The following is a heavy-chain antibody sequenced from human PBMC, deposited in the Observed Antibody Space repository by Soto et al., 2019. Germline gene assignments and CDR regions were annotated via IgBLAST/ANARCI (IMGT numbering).Heavy chain of an antibody. D-gene: IGHD5-12*01. Sequence: PSETLSVTCTVSGGSISSTPSYWAWIRQPPGKGLERIGHIFYSGRTTYSPSLRSRVSISADTSKNQFSLKLSSMTAADAAVYFFVAFKSATIISHWGPGTLVTVSA. CDR3: VAFKSATIISH. CDR1: GGSISSTPSY. J-gene: IGHJ4*02. V-gene: IGHV4-39*01. CDR2: IFYSGRT.